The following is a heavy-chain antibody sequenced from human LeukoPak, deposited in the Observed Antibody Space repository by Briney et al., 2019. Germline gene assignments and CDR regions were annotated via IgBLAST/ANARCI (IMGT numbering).Heavy chain of an antibody. Sequence: ASVKVSCKASGYTFTSYGISWVRQAPGQGLERMGWISAYNGNTNYAQKLQGRVTMTTDTSTSTAYMELRSLRSDDTAVYYCARGPIQDCSGGSCYEVNFDYWGQGTLVTVSS. CDR1: GYTFTSYG. J-gene: IGHJ4*02. V-gene: IGHV1-18*01. CDR3: ARGPIQDCSGGSCYEVNFDY. D-gene: IGHD2-15*01. CDR2: ISAYNGNT.